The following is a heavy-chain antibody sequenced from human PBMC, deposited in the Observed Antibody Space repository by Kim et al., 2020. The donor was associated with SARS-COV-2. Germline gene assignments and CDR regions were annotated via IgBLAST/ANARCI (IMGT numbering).Heavy chain of an antibody. CDR1: GFTFSSYA. V-gene: IGHV3-30*04. CDR3: ARVWQQLVLYYYYGMDV. J-gene: IGHJ6*02. CDR2: ISYDGSNK. D-gene: IGHD6-13*01. Sequence: GGSLRLSCAASGFTFSSYAMHWVRQAPGKGLEWVAVISYDGSNKYYADSVKGRFTISRDNSKNTLYLQMNSLRAEDTAVYYCARVWQQLVLYYYYGMDVWAKGPRSPSP.